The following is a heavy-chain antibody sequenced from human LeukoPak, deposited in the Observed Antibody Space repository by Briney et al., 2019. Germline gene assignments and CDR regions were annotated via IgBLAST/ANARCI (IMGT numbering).Heavy chain of an antibody. Sequence: KTSETLSLTCAVSGYSISSGYYWAWIRQPPGKGLEWIGSIFHSGSTYYNPSLESRVTILVDTSKNQFSLKLSSVTAADTALYYCASGTSNRYGARGYWGQGILVTVSS. D-gene: IGHD1-14*01. CDR1: GYSISSGYY. CDR2: IFHSGST. V-gene: IGHV4-38-2*01. J-gene: IGHJ4*02. CDR3: ASGTSNRYGARGY.